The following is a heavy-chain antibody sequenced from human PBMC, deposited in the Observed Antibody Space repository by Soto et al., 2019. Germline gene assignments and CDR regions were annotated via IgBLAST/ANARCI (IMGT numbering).Heavy chain of an antibody. CDR1: GGSISSYY. V-gene: IGHV4-59*08. J-gene: IGHJ3*02. D-gene: IGHD3-22*01. Sequence: KTSETLSLTCTVSGGSISSYYWSWIRQPPGKGLEWIGYIYYSGSTKYNPSLKSRVTISVDTSKNQFSLKLSSVTAADTAVYYCARLNNSGHFVWSGAFDIWGQGTMVTVSS. CDR3: ARLNNSGHFVWSGAFDI. CDR2: IYYSGST.